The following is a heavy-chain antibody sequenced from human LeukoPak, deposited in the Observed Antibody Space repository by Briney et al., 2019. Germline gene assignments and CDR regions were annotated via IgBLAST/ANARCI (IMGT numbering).Heavy chain of an antibody. Sequence: GGSLRLSCAASGFTFSSYDMHWVRQATGKGLEWVSAIGTVANPFYPDSVKGRFIISRENAKNSLYLQMNSLRAGDTAVYYCARGRGAYFDYWGQGTLVAVSS. D-gene: IGHD4/OR15-4a*01. CDR3: ARGRGAYFDY. J-gene: IGHJ4*02. V-gene: IGHV3-13*05. CDR1: GFTFSSYD. CDR2: IGTVANP.